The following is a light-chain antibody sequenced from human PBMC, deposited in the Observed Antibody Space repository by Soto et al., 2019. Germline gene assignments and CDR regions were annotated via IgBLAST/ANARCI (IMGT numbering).Light chain of an antibody. V-gene: IGKV1D-12*01. J-gene: IGKJ5*01. CDR2: AAS. CDR1: RDVGTW. CDR3: QQAFSFPRT. Sequence: QITQSLASVSASVRDRVAITCRASRDVGTWLGWYQQIPGKAPKLLIYAASTLQSGVPSRFSGSGSGTDFTLTINSLQPEDFATYYCQQAFSFPRTFGQGTRLEIK.